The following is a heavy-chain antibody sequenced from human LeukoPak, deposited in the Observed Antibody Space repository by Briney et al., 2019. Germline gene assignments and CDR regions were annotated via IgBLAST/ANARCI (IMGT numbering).Heavy chain of an antibody. CDR2: INWNGGST. Sequence: GGSLRLSCAASGFTFDDYGMSWVRQAPGKGLEWVSGINWNGGSTGYADSVKGRFTISRDNAKNSLYLQMNSLRAEDTALYHCARELRDCSSTSCQSLYYFDYWGQGTLVTVSS. D-gene: IGHD2-2*01. J-gene: IGHJ4*02. V-gene: IGHV3-20*01. CDR3: ARELRDCSSTSCQSLYYFDY. CDR1: GFTFDDYG.